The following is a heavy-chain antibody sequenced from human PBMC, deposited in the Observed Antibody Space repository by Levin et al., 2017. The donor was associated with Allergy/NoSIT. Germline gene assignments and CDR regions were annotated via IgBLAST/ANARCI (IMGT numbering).Heavy chain of an antibody. J-gene: IGHJ6*02. CDR2: ISYSGHA. D-gene: IGHD3-10*01. CDR3: ARDEFAWFGECYGMDD. V-gene: IGHV4-31*03. CDR1: GDSITRGDNY. Sequence: SQTLSLTCPVSGDSITRGDNYWSWIRQYPGKGLEWIGFISYSGHAHYNPSLKSRLSMSLDTSKNQFSLSLTSVTVADTAVYYCARDEFAWFGECYGMDDWGQGTTVIVSS.